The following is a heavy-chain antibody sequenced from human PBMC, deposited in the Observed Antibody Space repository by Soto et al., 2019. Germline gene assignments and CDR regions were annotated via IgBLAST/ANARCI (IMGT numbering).Heavy chain of an antibody. V-gene: IGHV4-39*01. J-gene: IGHJ5*02. CDR1: GGSISSSSYY. D-gene: IGHD3-3*02. Sequence: QLQLQESGPGLVKPSETLSLTCTVSGGSISSSSYYWGWIRQPPGKGLEWIGSIYYSGRTYYTPSLKSRVPISVDTSKNQFSLKLSSVTAADTAVYYCASPKIAFYNWFDPWGQGTLVTVSS. CDR2: IYYSGRT. CDR3: ASPKIAFYNWFDP.